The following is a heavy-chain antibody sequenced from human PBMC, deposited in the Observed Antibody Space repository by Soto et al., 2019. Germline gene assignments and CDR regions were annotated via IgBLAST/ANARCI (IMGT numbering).Heavy chain of an antibody. CDR2: ISGSGGST. V-gene: IGHV3-23*01. J-gene: IGHJ4*02. Sequence: GGSLRLSCAASGFTFSSYAMSWVRQAPGKGLEWVSAISGSGGSTYYADSVKGRFTISRDNSKNTLYLQMNSLRAEDTAVYYCAKPRPSSQIAAAGTVSPDYWGQGTLVTVSS. D-gene: IGHD6-13*01. CDR3: AKPRPSSQIAAAGTVSPDY. CDR1: GFTFSSYA.